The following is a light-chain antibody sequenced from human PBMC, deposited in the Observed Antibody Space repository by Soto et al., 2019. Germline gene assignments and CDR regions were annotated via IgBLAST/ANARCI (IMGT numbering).Light chain of an antibody. V-gene: IGKV1-39*01. CDR2: AAS. Sequence: DIPMTQSPFSLSASVGDRVTITCRASQSISNYLNWYQQTPGKAPKLLIYAASNLQSGVPSRFSGSGSGTYFTLTVSSLQPEDFATYYCQQSYSAPRTFGQGTKLEIK. J-gene: IGKJ2*01. CDR3: QQSYSAPRT. CDR1: QSISNY.